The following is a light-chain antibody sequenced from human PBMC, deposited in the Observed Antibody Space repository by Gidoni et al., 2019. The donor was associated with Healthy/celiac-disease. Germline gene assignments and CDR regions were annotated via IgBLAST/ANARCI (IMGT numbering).Light chain of an antibody. Sequence: DIQLTQSPSFLSASVGDRVTITCRASQGISSYLAWYPQKPGKAPKLLIYAASTLQSGVPSRFSGSGSGTEFTLTISSLQPEDFATYYCQHLTSYPPFGGGTKVEIK. CDR2: AAS. J-gene: IGKJ4*01. CDR1: QGISSY. CDR3: QHLTSYPP. V-gene: IGKV1-9*01.